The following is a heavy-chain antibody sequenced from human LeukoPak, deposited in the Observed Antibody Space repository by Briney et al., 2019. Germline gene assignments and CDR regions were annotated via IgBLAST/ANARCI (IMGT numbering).Heavy chain of an antibody. J-gene: IGHJ5*02. V-gene: IGHV1-18*01. CDR3: ARVLEEEWLPRTHNWFDP. CDR2: ISAYNGNT. Sequence: ASVKVSCKASGYTFTSYGISWVRQAPGQGLEWMGWISAYNGNTNYAQKLLGRVTMTTDTSTSTAYMELRSLRSDDTAVYYCARVLEEEWLPRTHNWFDPWGQGTLVTVSS. D-gene: IGHD6-19*01. CDR1: GYTFTSYG.